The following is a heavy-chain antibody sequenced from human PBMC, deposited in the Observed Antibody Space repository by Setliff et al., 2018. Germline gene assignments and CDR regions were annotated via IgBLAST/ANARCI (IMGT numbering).Heavy chain of an antibody. D-gene: IGHD2-15*01. Sequence: GSLRLSCAASGFTFSDYYMSWIRQAPGKGLEWVSYITSSGTTTFYTDSVKGRFAISRDNARNSLYLQMNSLRAEDTAVYYCARDLVKDIVVVVWYFDLWGRGTLVTVSS. CDR1: GFTFSDYY. V-gene: IGHV3-11*04. J-gene: IGHJ2*01. CDR2: ITSSGTTT. CDR3: ARDLVKDIVVVVWYFDL.